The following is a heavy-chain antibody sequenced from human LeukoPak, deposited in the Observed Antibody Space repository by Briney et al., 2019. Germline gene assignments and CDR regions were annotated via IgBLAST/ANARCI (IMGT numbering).Heavy chain of an antibody. CDR3: ARVGLTTPSGHFDY. Sequence: GASVTVSCKASGYTFTDYYVYWVRQAAGQGLEWMGWINPNSGGTNYAQKFQGRVTMTKDTSINTAYMELSRLNSDDTAVYYCARVGLTTPSGHFDYWGQGTLVTVSS. J-gene: IGHJ4*02. CDR1: GYTFTDYY. D-gene: IGHD4-11*01. CDR2: INPNSGGT. V-gene: IGHV1-2*02.